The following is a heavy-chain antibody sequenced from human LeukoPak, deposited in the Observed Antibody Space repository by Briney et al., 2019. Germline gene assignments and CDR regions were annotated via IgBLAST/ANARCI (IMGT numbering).Heavy chain of an antibody. CDR3: ARGGIYYYYYGMDV. D-gene: IGHD3-16*01. CDR1: GGSISSYY. Sequence: SETLSLTCTVSGGSISSYYWSWIRPPPGKGLEWLGYIYYSGSTNYNPSLKSRVTISVDTSKNQFSLKLSSVTAADTAVYYCARGGIYYYYYGMDVWGQGTTVTVSS. CDR2: IYYSGST. J-gene: IGHJ6*02. V-gene: IGHV4-59*01.